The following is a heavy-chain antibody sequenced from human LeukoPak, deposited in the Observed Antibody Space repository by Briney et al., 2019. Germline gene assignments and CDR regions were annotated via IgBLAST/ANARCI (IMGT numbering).Heavy chain of an antibody. CDR3: ARVGTVDYYGSGVFDY. Sequence: SETLSLTCTVSDGSISSYYWTWIRQPVGKGLEWIGRIYSSGSTNYNPSLKSRVTMSVDTSKNQFSLKLSSVTAADTAVYYCARVGTVDYYGSGVFDYWGQGTLVTVSS. J-gene: IGHJ4*02. CDR2: IYSSGST. V-gene: IGHV4-4*07. D-gene: IGHD3-10*01. CDR1: DGSISSYY.